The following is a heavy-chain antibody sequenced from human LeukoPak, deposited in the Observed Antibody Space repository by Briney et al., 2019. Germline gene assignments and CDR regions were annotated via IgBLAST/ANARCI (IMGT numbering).Heavy chain of an antibody. CDR1: GFTFDDYG. CDR3: AREGYSSGWQLYYYYMDV. D-gene: IGHD6-19*01. J-gene: IGHJ6*03. V-gene: IGHV3-20*04. Sequence: GGSLRLSCAASGFTFDDYGMSWVRQAPAKGLEWVSVITWNGGSTGYADSVKGRFTISRDNAKNSLYLQMNSLRAEDTALYYCAREGYSSGWQLYYYYMDVWGKGTTVTVSS. CDR2: ITWNGGST.